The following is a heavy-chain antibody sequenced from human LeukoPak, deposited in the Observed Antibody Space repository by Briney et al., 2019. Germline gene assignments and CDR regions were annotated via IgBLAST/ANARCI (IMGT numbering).Heavy chain of an antibody. V-gene: IGHV3-49*04. CDR1: GFTFGDYA. J-gene: IGHJ4*02. CDR2: MRSKAYGGTT. Sequence: PGGSLRLSCTASGFTFGDYAMSWVRQAPGKGLEWVGFMRSKAYGGTTEYAASVKGRFTISRDDSKSIAYLQMNSLKTEDTAVYYCTRDYLYVLRFLEWLPGDYWGQGTLVTVSS. CDR3: TRDYLYVLRFLEWLPGDY. D-gene: IGHD3-3*01.